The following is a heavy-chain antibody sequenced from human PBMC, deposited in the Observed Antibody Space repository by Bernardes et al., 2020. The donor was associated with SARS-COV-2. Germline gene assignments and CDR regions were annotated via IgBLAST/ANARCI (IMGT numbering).Heavy chain of an antibody. V-gene: IGHV4-30-4*01. J-gene: IGHJ6*02. CDR2: IYYSGST. CDR3: AREGVMVIRGSYREYGMDV. CDR1: GGSISSGDYY. D-gene: IGHD3-16*02. Sequence: SETLSLTCTVSGGSISSGDYYWTWIRQPPGKGLEWIGYIYYSGSTYYNSSLKSRVTISVDTSKNQLSLKLSSVTAADTAVDYCAREGVMVIRGSYREYGMDVWGQGTTVNVSS.